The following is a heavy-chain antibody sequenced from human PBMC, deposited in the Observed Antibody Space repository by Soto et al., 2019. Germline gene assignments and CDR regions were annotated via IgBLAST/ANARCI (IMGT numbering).Heavy chain of an antibody. V-gene: IGHV4-30-4*02. J-gene: IGHJ4*01. CDR2: IYSSGSS. Sequence: SDTLSVTCTFSCGSISSCDYYCIFILQPPGKGLEWIGHIYSSGSSHYNPSLRSRVTLSVDSSKNQFSLNLSSVTDADTAVYYCARELSGYSYGPGEVYWGRGTLVTVSS. CDR3: ARELSGYSYGPGEVY. D-gene: IGHD5-18*01. CDR1: CGSISSCDYY.